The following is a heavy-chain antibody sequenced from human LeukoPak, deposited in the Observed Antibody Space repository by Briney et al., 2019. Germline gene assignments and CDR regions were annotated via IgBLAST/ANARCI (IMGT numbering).Heavy chain of an antibody. CDR1: GFTFSTYA. CDR2: ISYDGSSK. V-gene: IGHV3-30*04. Sequence: SGGSLRLSCAASGFTFSTYAMHWVRQAPGKGLEWVAVISYDGSSKYYADSVKGRFTISRDDSKNTLYLQMNSLRAEDTAVYYCAKDYDGGYVNVWGKGTTVTVSS. CDR3: AKDYDGGYVNV. J-gene: IGHJ6*04. D-gene: IGHD5-12*01.